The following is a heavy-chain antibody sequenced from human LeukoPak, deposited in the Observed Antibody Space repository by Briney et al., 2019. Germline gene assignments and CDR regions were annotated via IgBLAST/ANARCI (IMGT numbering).Heavy chain of an antibody. CDR1: GFTFSSYW. V-gene: IGHV3-74*01. CDR3: ARVQSGNYYAFDY. CDR2: INSDESNT. J-gene: IGHJ4*02. D-gene: IGHD1-26*01. Sequence: GGSLRLSCAASGFTFSSYWMHWVRQAPGKGLAWVSRINSDESNTRYGDSVKGRFTISRDNAKNTLYLQMDGLRAEDTAVYYCARVQSGNYYAFDYWGQGTLVTVSS.